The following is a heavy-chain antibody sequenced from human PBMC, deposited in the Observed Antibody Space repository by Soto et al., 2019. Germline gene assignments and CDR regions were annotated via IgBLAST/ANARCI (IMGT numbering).Heavy chain of an antibody. V-gene: IGHV1-8*01. D-gene: IGHD5-12*01. CDR3: ARGPSGEDYFDY. CDR2: MNPNSGNT. J-gene: IGHJ4*02. Sequence: TFTSYDINWVRQATGQGLEWMGWMNPNSGNTGYAQKFQGRVTMTRNTSISTAYMELSSLRSEDTAVYYCARGPSGEDYFDYWGQGTLVTVSS. CDR1: TFTSYD.